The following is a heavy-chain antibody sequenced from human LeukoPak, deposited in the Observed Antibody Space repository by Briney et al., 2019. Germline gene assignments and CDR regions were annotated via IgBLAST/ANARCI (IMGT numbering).Heavy chain of an antibody. D-gene: IGHD6-13*01. CDR3: ARGFYRYSSSWFFDY. J-gene: IGHJ4*02. V-gene: IGHV1-3*01. CDR1: GGTFSSYA. CDR2: INAGNGNT. Sequence: ASVKVPCKASGGTFSSYAISWVRQAPGQGLEWMGWINAGNGNTKYSQKFQGRVTITRDTSASTAYMELSSLRSEDTAVYYCARGFYRYSSSWFFDYWGQGTLVTVSS.